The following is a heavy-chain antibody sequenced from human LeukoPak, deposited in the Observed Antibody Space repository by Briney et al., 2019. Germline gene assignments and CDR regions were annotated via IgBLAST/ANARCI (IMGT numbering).Heavy chain of an antibody. CDR3: ARMLMIEGGYGLSRYWFDP. CDR1: GYSFPSYG. J-gene: IGHJ5*02. V-gene: IGHV1-18*01. D-gene: IGHD5-12*01. Sequence: GASVKVSCKASGYSFPSYGISWVRQAPGQGLEWMGWISAYNGYTNYAQKLQGRVTMTTDTSTSTAYMELRSLRSDDTAVYYCARMLMIEGGYGLSRYWFDPWGQGTLVTVSS. CDR2: ISAYNGYT.